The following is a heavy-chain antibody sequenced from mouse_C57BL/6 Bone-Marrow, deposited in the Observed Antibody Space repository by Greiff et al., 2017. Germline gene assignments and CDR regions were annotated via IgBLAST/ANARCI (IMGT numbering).Heavy chain of an antibody. J-gene: IGHJ4*01. Sequence: QVQLQQPGAELVKPGASVKLSCKASGDTFTNYWMHGVKQRPGQGLEWIGMMHPNGGSPDYNEKFKSEATLSVDKSSRTAYMELSSLTSEDSAVYYCARSYDYDDYTMDYGGQGTSVTVSS. V-gene: IGHV1-64*01. D-gene: IGHD2-4*01. CDR3: ARSYDYDDYTMDY. CDR1: GDTFTNYW. CDR2: MHPNGGSP.